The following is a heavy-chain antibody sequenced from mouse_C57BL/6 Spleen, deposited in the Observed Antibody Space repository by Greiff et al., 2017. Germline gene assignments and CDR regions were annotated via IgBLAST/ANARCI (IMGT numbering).Heavy chain of an antibody. Sequence: VKLQQPGPELVKPGASVKLSCKASGYTFTSYCMHWVKQRPGHGLEWIGMIHPNSGSTNYNEKFKSKATLTVDKSSSTAYMQLSSLTSEDSAVYYCARMLSYYYSSGYDYWGQGTLVTVSA. CDR1: GYTFTSYC. J-gene: IGHJ3*01. CDR2: IHPNSGST. D-gene: IGHD1-1*01. V-gene: IGHV1-64*01. CDR3: ARMLSYYYSSGYDY.